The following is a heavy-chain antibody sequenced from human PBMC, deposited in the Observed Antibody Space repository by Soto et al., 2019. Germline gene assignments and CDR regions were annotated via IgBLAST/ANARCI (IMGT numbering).Heavy chain of an antibody. CDR3: AREGGDLNWSDP. V-gene: IGHV3-48*01. J-gene: IGHJ5*02. Sequence: EVQLVESGGGLVQPGGSLRLSCAASGFTFSSYSMNWVRQAPGKGLEWVAYISSSGSTIYYADSVKGRFTISRDNAKNSLYLQMNSLRAEHTAVYYCAREGGDLNWSDPWGQGTLVTVSS. D-gene: IGHD4-17*01. CDR1: GFTFSSYS. CDR2: ISSSGSTI.